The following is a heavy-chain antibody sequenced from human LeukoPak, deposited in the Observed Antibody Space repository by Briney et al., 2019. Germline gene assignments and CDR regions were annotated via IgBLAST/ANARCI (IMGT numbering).Heavy chain of an antibody. J-gene: IGHJ4*02. D-gene: IGHD3-16*01. CDR3: VRGRRSYGFDH. CDR1: GFNFNNYD. CDR2: LGSGGDT. Sequence: GGSLRLSCAASGFNFNNYDMHWVRQAPGKGLEWVSGLGSGGDTYYPDSVRGRFTISKETAKNSLYLQMAGLRDDDTAVYYCVRGRRSYGFDHWGQGTLVTVSS. V-gene: IGHV3-13*01.